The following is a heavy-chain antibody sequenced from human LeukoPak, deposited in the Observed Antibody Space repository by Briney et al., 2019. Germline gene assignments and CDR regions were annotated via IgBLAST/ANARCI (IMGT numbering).Heavy chain of an antibody. V-gene: IGHV3-30*02. J-gene: IGHJ2*01. CDR1: GFTFSSYG. CDR3: ARGVCSGGSCLLSNWHFDL. D-gene: IGHD2-15*01. Sequence: GGSLRLSCAASGFTFSSYGMHWVRQAPGKGLEWVAFIRYDGSNKYYADSVKGRFTISRDNAKNSLYLQMNSLRAEDTAVYYCARGVCSGGSCLLSNWHFDLWGRGTLVTVSS. CDR2: IRYDGSNK.